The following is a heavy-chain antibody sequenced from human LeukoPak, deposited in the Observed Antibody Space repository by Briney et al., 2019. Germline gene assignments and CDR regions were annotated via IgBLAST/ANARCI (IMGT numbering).Heavy chain of an antibody. CDR2: IYYSGST. V-gene: IGHV4-31*03. J-gene: IGHJ4*02. CDR3: ARSSYDSSGYQRIFDY. Sequence: SQTLSLTCTVSGGSISSGGYYWSWIRQHPGKALEWIGYIYYSGSTYYNPSLKSRVTISVDTSKNQFSLKLSSVTAADTAVYYCARSSYDSSGYQRIFDYWGQGTLVTVSS. CDR1: GGSISSGGYY. D-gene: IGHD3-22*01.